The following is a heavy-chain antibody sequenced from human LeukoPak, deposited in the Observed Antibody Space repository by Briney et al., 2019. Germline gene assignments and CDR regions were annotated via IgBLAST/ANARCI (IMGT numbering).Heavy chain of an antibody. Sequence: SETLSLTCAVSGGSMTTHHWNWIRQTPGKGLEWIGYVFDSGRTKENPSLKSRVTLSADTSKNQLSLRLSSVTAADTAVYYCTTIKRGNIFGYFDFWGQGILVTVSS. V-gene: IGHV4-59*11. J-gene: IGHJ4*02. D-gene: IGHD5-18*01. CDR2: VFDSGRT. CDR3: TTIKRGNIFGYFDF. CDR1: GGSMTTHH.